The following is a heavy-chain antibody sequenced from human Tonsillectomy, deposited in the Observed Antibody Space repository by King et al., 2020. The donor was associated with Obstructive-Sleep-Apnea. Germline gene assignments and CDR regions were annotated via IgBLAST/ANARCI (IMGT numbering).Heavy chain of an antibody. D-gene: IGHD5-24*01. J-gene: IGHJ3*02. CDR2: ISWNSGSM. CDR1: GFTFDDYV. CDR3: AKEMATTDAFDI. V-gene: IGHV3-9*01. Sequence: VQLVESGGGLVQPGRSLRLSCAASGFTFDDYVMHWVRQAPGKGLEWVSGISWNSGSMAYADSVKGRFTISRDNAKISLYLQMNSLRAEDTALYYCAKEMATTDAFDIWGQGTMVTVSS.